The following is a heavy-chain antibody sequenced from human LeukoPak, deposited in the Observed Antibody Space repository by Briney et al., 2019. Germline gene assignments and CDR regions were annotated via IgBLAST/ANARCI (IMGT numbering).Heavy chain of an antibody. V-gene: IGHV3-23*01. D-gene: IGHD2-21*01. CDR2: ISGTGGAT. J-gene: IGHJ5*01. CDR1: GVSFGNYA. Sequence: GGSLRLSCVASGVSFGNYAMSWGRQAPGKGLQWVSQISGTGGATWYAGFARDRFTISRDNSKKTLYLQMSGLRVEDTAMYYCVKDPRDTYGTNWFVSWGQGTLLIVSS. CDR3: VKDPRDTYGTNWFVS.